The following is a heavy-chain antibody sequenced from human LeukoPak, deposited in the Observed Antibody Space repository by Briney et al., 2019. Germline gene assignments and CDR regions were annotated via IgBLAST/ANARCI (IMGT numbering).Heavy chain of an antibody. J-gene: IGHJ4*02. Sequence: ASVKVSCKASGYSFTSNDIHWVRQAPGQGLEWMGMIYPRDGSTSYAQKFQGRVTVTRDTSTSTVHMELSGLRSEDTAVYYCARDQEAFDYWGQGTLDTVSS. CDR1: GYSFTSND. CDR3: ARDQEAFDY. CDR2: IYPRDGST. V-gene: IGHV1-46*01.